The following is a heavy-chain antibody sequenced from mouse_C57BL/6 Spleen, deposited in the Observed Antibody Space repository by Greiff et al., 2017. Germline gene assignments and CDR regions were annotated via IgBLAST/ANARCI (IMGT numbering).Heavy chain of an antibody. Sequence: EVKLMESGGGLVKPGGSLKLSCAASGFTFSSYTMSWVRQTPEKRLEWVATISGGGGNTYYPDSVKGRFTISRDNAKNTLYLQMSSLRSEDTALYYCARQDYYDYDRGYYFDYWGQGTTLTVSS. D-gene: IGHD2-4*01. CDR1: GFTFSSYT. J-gene: IGHJ2*01. CDR3: ARQDYYDYDRGYYFDY. CDR2: ISGGGGNT. V-gene: IGHV5-9*01.